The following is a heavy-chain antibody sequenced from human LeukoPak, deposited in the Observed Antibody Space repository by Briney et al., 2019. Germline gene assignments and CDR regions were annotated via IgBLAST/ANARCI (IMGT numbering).Heavy chain of an antibody. D-gene: IGHD2-2*01. Sequence: PSETLSITCSVAGRSISSSSNYWGWIRQPPGKGLEWIGSIYYSGSTYYNPSLKSRVTISVDTSKNQFSLKLSSVTAADTAVYYCLGYCSSTSCPRGSYWGQGTLVTVSS. CDR2: IYYSGST. CDR3: LGYCSSTSCPRGSY. CDR1: GRSISSSSNY. J-gene: IGHJ4*02. V-gene: IGHV4-39*01.